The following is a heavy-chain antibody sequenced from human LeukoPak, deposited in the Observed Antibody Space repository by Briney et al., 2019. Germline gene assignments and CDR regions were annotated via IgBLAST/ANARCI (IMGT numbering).Heavy chain of an antibody. CDR2: IIPIFGTA. J-gene: IGHJ4*02. CDR3: ARVSQRQLAYYFDY. CDR1: GGTFSSYA. Sequence: ASVKVSCKASGGTFSSYAISWVRQAPGQGLEWMGGIIPIFGTANYAQKFQGRVTTTADESTSTAYMELSSLRSEDTAVYYCARVSQRQLAYYFDYWGQGTLVTVSS. D-gene: IGHD5-24*01. V-gene: IGHV1-69*13.